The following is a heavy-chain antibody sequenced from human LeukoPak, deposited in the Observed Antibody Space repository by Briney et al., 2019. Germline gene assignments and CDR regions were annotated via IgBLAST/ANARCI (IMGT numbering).Heavy chain of an antibody. CDR2: ISAYNGNT. J-gene: IGHJ4*02. V-gene: IGHV1-18*01. CDR1: GYTFTSYG. Sequence: GASVKVSCKASGYTFTSYGISWVRPAPGQGLEWMGWISAYNGNTNYAQKLQGRVTMTTDTSTSTAYMELRSLRSDDTAVYYCARDGDRRIVGAIDYWGQGTLVTVSS. CDR3: ARDGDRRIVGAIDY. D-gene: IGHD1-26*01.